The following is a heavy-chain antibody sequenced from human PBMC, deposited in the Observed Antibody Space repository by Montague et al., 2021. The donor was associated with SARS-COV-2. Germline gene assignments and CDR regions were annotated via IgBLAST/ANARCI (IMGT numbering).Heavy chain of an antibody. D-gene: IGHD6-13*01. J-gene: IGHJ4*02. CDR3: ASARSRQQEVNY. CDR1: GGSISSGGYY. CDR2: IYTSGST. V-gene: IGHV4-61*09. Sequence: TLSLTCTVSGGSISSGGYYWSWIRQPARKGLEWIGHIYTSGSTNYNPSLKSRVTISVDTSKNQFSLKLSSVTAADTAVYYCASARSRQQEVNYWGQGTLVTVSS.